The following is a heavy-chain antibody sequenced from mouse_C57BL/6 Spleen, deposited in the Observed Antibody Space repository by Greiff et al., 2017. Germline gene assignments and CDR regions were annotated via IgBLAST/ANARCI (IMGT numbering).Heavy chain of an antibody. V-gene: IGHV1-47*01. D-gene: IGHD2-3*01. J-gene: IGHJ4*01. Sequence: QVHVKQSGAELVKPGASVKMSCKASGYTFTTYPIEWMKQNHGKSLEWIGNFHPYNDDTKYNEKFKGKATLTVEKSSSTVYLELSRLTSDDSAVYYCARRGYYPSYAMDYWGQGTSVTVSS. CDR3: ARRGYYPSYAMDY. CDR2: FHPYNDDT. CDR1: GYTFTTYP.